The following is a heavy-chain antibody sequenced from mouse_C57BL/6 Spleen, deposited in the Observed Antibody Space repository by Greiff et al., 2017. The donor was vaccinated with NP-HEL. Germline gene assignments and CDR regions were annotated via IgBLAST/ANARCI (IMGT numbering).Heavy chain of an antibody. CDR2: INPYNGGT. V-gene: IGHV1-19*01. J-gene: IGHJ4*01. CDR3: ARIPLGNYYGSSYDYYAMDY. D-gene: IGHD1-1*01. Sequence: VQLQQSGPVLVKPGASVKMSCKASGYTFTDYYMNWVKQSHGKSLEWIGVINPYNGGTSYNQKFKGKATLTVDKSSSTAYMELNSLTSEDSAVYYCARIPLGNYYGSSYDYYAMDYWGQGTSVTVSS. CDR1: GYTFTDYY.